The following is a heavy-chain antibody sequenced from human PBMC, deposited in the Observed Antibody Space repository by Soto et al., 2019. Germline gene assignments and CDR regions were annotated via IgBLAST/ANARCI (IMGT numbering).Heavy chain of an antibody. CDR2: SYSSGGT. CDR1: GFTLAKYT. D-gene: IGHD3-9*01. V-gene: IGHV3-23*01. Sequence: EVLLLESGGDVVQLGGSLRLSCAASGFTLAKYTMGWVRQTPRKGLEWVAESYSSGGTEYADSVKGRFTISRDNSKITLFHQMKNLRVEAAALYYWARDREPDGIWTFGSWGQGSLLAVCS. CDR3: ARDREPDGIWTFGS. J-gene: IGHJ4*02.